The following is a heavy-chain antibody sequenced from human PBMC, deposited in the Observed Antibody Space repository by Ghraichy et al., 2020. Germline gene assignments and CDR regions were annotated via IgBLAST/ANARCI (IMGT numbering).Heavy chain of an antibody. CDR2: ISGSGGST. D-gene: IGHD3-3*01. Sequence: LSLTCAASGFTFSSYAMSWVRQAPGKGLEWVSAISGSGGSTYYADSVKGRFTISRDNSKNTLYLQMNSLRAEDTAVYYCAKDQWDLGFESLRFLERLYNDAFDIWGQGTMVTVSS. J-gene: IGHJ3*02. CDR1: GFTFSSYA. CDR3: AKDQWDLGFESLRFLERLYNDAFDI. V-gene: IGHV3-23*01.